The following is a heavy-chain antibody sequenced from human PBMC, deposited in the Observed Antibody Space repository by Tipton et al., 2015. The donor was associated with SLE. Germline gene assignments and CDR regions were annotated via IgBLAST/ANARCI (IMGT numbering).Heavy chain of an antibody. CDR3: ARTEQGTGSYYRLVFEI. Sequence: TLSLTCTVSGGSISSKNYYWGWIRQPPGKGLEWIGSIHYSGSTYDNPSFKSRVTISVDTSKNQFSLKLSSVTAADTAVYYCARTEQGTGSYYRLVFEIWGQGPLVTVSS. J-gene: IGHJ4*02. CDR1: GGSISSKNYY. V-gene: IGHV4-39*07. D-gene: IGHD3-10*01. CDR2: IHYSGST.